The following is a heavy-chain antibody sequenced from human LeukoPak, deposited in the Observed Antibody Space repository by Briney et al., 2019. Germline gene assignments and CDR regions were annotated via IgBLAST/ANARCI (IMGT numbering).Heavy chain of an antibody. J-gene: IGHJ6*04. D-gene: IGHD2-15*01. CDR2: ISSSSSYI. Sequence: GGSLRLSCTASGFTFSSYSMNWVRQAPGKGLEWVSSISSSSSYIYYADSVKGRFTISRDNAKNSLYLQMNSLRAEDTAVYYCARGDCSGGSCYYYYYGMDVWGKGTTVTVSS. CDR1: GFTFSSYS. V-gene: IGHV3-21*01. CDR3: ARGDCSGGSCYYYYYGMDV.